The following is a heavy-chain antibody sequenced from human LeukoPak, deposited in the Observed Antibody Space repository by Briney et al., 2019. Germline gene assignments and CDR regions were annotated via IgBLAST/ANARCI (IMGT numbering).Heavy chain of an antibody. D-gene: IGHD3-22*01. CDR1: NYSITSGYF. V-gene: IGHV4-38-2*02. CDR3: ARDGVFHDSDGYSFDY. CDR2: IYHSGTT. J-gene: IGHJ4*02. Sequence: SETLSLTCAVSNYSITSGYFWGWIRQPPGKGLEWIASIYHSGTTYYNPSLRNRVTLFVGTSKNQFSLKLTSLTAADTAVYYCARDGVFHDSDGYSFDYWGQGTLVTVSS.